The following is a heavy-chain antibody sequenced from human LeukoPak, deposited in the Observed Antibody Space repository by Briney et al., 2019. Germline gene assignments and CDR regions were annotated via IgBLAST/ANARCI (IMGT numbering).Heavy chain of an antibody. D-gene: IGHD6-13*01. Sequence: EASVKVSCKASGYIFTGYYMHWVRQAPGQGLEWMGRISPNSGGTNYAQKFQGRVTMTRDTSISTAYMELSRLRSDDMAVYYCAVPPIAAAPSDYYYGMDVWGQGTTVTVSS. CDR1: GYIFTGYY. CDR2: ISPNSGGT. CDR3: AVPPIAAAPSDYYYGMDV. V-gene: IGHV1-2*06. J-gene: IGHJ6*02.